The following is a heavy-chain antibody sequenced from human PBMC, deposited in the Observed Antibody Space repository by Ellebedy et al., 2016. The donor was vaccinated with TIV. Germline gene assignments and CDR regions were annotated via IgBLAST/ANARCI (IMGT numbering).Heavy chain of an antibody. D-gene: IGHD6-19*01. CDR1: GFTFSSYA. CDR2: ISGSGGST. CDR3: AKDSMGSGWPNDY. Sequence: GGSLRLSXAASGFTFSSYAMSWVRQAPGKGLEWVSAISGSGGSTYYADSVKGRFTISRDNSKNTLYLQMNSLRAEDTAVYYCAKDSMGSGWPNDYWGQGTLVTVSS. J-gene: IGHJ4*02. V-gene: IGHV3-23*01.